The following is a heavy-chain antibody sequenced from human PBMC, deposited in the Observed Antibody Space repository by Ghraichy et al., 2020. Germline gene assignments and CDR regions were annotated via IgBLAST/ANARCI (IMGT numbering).Heavy chain of an antibody. CDR3: ARGPTHYYGSGSYYNGYFDY. Sequence: SETLSLTCTVSGGSISSGGYYWSWIRQHPGKGLEWIGYIYYSGSTYYNPSLKSRVTISVDTSKNQFSLKLSSVTAADTAVYYCARGPTHYYGSGSYYNGYFDYWGQGTLVTVSS. V-gene: IGHV4-31*03. D-gene: IGHD3-10*01. CDR1: GGSISSGGYY. J-gene: IGHJ4*02. CDR2: IYYSGST.